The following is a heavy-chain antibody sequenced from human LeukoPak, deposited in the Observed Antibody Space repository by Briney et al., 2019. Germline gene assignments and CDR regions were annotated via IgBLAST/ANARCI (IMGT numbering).Heavy chain of an antibody. CDR3: ARDSIRQKLVVPFDY. D-gene: IGHD2-15*01. CDR1: GFTFSSYS. V-gene: IGHV3-21*01. CDR2: ISSSSSYI. Sequence: GGSLRLSCTACGFTFSSYSTNWVRRAPGKGLEWISSISSSSSYIYYADSVKGRFTISRDNAKNSLYLQMNSLRAEDTAVYYCARDSIRQKLVVPFDYWGQGILVTVSS. J-gene: IGHJ4*02.